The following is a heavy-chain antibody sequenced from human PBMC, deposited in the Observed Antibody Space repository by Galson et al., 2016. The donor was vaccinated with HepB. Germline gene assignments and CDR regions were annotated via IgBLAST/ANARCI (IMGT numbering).Heavy chain of an antibody. Sequence: SETLSLTCVVSGDSVSSPYWWTWVRQTPGRGLEWIGEVFHVGTTKYNPSFESRVSLSTDKSRNQFDLTLTSVTAADTAVYFCVRGYSSDRDHFDSWGHGTLVTVSS. D-gene: IGHD6-19*01. V-gene: IGHV4/OR15-8*02. J-gene: IGHJ4*01. CDR3: VRGYSSDRDHFDS. CDR1: GDSVSSPYW. CDR2: VFHVGTT.